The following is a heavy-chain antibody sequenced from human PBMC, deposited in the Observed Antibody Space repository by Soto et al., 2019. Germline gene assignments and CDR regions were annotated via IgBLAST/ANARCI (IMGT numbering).Heavy chain of an antibody. Sequence: GXSVKGSCKASCYTFTSYGISWVRQAPVQGLEWMGWISAYNGNTNYAQKLQGRVTMTTDTSTSTAYMELRRLRSDDTAVYYCASSKLMVYAIPGYYGMDVWGQGTKVTVYS. CDR2: ISAYNGNT. CDR3: ASSKLMVYAIPGYYGMDV. CDR1: CYTFTSYG. D-gene: IGHD2-8*01. J-gene: IGHJ6*02. V-gene: IGHV1-18*01.